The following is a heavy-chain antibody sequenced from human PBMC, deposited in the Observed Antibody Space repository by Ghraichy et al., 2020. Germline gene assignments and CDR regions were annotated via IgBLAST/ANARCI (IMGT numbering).Heavy chain of an antibody. CDR2: ICYDGSRK. D-gene: IGHD2-15*01. CDR1: GFTFSSYG. V-gene: IGHV3-33*01. J-gene: IGHJ4*02. CDR3: ARDHRIVVAQYSFDY. Sequence: GGSLRLSCAASGFTFSSYGMHWVRQAPGKGLEWVAVICYDGSRKYYADSVKGRFTISRDNSKNTLYLQMNSLRAEDTAVYYCARDHRIVVAQYSFDYWGQGTLVTVDS.